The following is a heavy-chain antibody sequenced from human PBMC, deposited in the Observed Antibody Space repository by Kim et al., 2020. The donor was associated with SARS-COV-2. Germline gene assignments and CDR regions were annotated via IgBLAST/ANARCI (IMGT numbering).Heavy chain of an antibody. V-gene: IGHV3-66*02. D-gene: IGHD3-10*01. J-gene: IGHJ6*02. CDR3: ARGARGARPRGYYYGMDV. CDR2: IYSGGST. Sequence: GASLRLSCAASGFTVSSNYMSWVRQAPGKGLEWVSFIYSGGSTYYAASVKGRFTISRDSAKNTLYLQMNSLRAEDTAVYYCARGARGARPRGYYYGMDVWGQGTTVTVSS. CDR1: GFTVSSNY.